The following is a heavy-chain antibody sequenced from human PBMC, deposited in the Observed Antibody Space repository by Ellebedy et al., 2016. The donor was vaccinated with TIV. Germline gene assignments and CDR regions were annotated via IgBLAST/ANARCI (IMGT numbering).Heavy chain of an antibody. CDR1: GFTFSSYS. CDR2: ISSSSSYI. J-gene: IGHJ4*02. Sequence: GGSLRLXXAASGFTFSSYSMNWVRQAPGKGLEWVSSISSSSSYIYYADSVKGRFTISRDNAKNSLYLQMNSLRAEDTAVYYCARDLRGGFWSGNESWGQGTLVTVSS. D-gene: IGHD3-3*01. V-gene: IGHV3-21*01. CDR3: ARDLRGGFWSGNES.